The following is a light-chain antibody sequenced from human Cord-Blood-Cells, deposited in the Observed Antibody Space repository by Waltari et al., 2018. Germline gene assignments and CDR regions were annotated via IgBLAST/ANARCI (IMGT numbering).Light chain of an antibody. CDR3: GTWDSSLSAVV. CDR2: ENN. V-gene: IGLV1-51*02. Sequence: VHGVTISCSGSSSNIGNNYVSWYQQLPGTAPKLLIYENNKRPSGIPDRFSGSKSGTSATLGITGLQTGDEADYYCGTWDSSLSAVVFGGGTKLTVL. J-gene: IGLJ2*01. CDR1: SSNIGNNY.